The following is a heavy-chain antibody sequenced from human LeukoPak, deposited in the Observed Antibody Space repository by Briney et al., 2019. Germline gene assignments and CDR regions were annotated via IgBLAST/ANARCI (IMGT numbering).Heavy chain of an antibody. CDR1: GGSFSGYY. Sequence: KPSETLSLTCAVYGGSFSGYYWSWIRQPPGKGLEWIGEINHSGSTNYNPSLKSRVTISVDTSKNQFSLKLSSVTAADTAVYYCARFRTSGYSGYPLRNVRGAVAGTYDYWGQGTLVTVSS. J-gene: IGHJ4*02. D-gene: IGHD5-12*01. CDR2: INHSGST. CDR3: ARFRTSGYSGYPLRNVRGAVAGTYDY. V-gene: IGHV4-34*01.